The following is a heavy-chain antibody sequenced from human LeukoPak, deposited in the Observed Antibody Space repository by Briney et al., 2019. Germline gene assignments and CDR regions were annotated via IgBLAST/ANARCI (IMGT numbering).Heavy chain of an antibody. V-gene: IGHV4-38-2*02. J-gene: IGHJ4*02. CDR3: ARHWGGMKPFDY. D-gene: IGHD3-16*01. CDR1: GYSISSGCY. CDR2: IYHSGST. Sequence: SETLSLTCTVSGYSISSGCYWGWIRQPPGKGLEWIGSIYHSGSTYYNPSLKSRVTISVDTSKNQFSLKLSSVTAADTAVYYCARHWGGMKPFDYWGQGTLVTVSS.